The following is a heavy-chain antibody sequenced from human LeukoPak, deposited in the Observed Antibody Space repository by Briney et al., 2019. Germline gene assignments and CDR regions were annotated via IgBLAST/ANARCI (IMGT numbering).Heavy chain of an antibody. V-gene: IGHV4-39*01. J-gene: IGHJ5*02. Sequence: TLPLTCPVSGFSISSSSYCWGWIRQPPGEGLGWVGSIYYSGITYYTPSLTRRVTISVDTSKNQCSLKLSSVTAADTAVYYCARRTTAAWVENWFDRWGQGTLVTVSS. D-gene: IGHD6-13*01. CDR2: IYYSGIT. CDR1: GFSISSSSYC. CDR3: ARRTTAAWVENWFDR.